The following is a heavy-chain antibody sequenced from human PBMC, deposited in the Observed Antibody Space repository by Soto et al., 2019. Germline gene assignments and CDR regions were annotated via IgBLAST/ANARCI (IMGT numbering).Heavy chain of an antibody. CDR2: MNPNSGNT. CDR3: ASSLVPAAIFWAYDAFDI. CDR1: GYTFTSYD. D-gene: IGHD2-2*02. V-gene: IGHV1-8*01. Sequence: GASVKVSFKASGYTFTSYDINWVRQATGQGLEWMGWMNPNSGNTGYAQKFQGRVTMTRNTSISTAYMELSSLRSEDTAVYYCASSLVPAAIFWAYDAFDIWGQGTMVTVSS. J-gene: IGHJ3*02.